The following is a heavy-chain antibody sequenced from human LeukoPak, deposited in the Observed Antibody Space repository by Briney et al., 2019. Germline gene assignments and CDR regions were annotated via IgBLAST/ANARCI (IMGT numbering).Heavy chain of an antibody. CDR1: GGTFSSYA. CDR2: IIPIFGTA. J-gene: IGHJ4*02. D-gene: IGHD3-22*01. Sequence: ASVKVSCKASGGTFSSYAISWVRQAPGQGLEWMGRIIPIFGTANYAQKFQSRVTITTDESTSTAYMELSSLRSEDTAVYYCASGSSDDYYDSSGYLGYWGQGTLVTVSS. V-gene: IGHV1-69*05. CDR3: ASGSSDDYYDSSGYLGY.